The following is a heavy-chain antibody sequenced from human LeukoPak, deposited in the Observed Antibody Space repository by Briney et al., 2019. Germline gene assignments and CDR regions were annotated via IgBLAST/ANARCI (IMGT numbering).Heavy chain of an antibody. CDR2: INHSGST. J-gene: IGHJ4*01. V-gene: IGHV4-34*01. CDR1: GGSFSGYY. D-gene: IGHD3-10*01. Sequence: SESLSLTCAVYGGSFSGYYWSWIRQPPGKGLEWIGEINHSGSTNYNPSLKSRVTISLDTSKNQFSLKVNAVTAADTAVYYCATMGMITLIRGNMGFDNSGHGTLVTASS. CDR3: ATMGMITLIRGNMGFDN.